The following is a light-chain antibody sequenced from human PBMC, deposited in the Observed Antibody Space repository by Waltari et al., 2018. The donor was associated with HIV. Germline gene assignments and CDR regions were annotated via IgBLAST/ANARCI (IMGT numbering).Light chain of an antibody. CDR1: HSISRY. Sequence: DIQMTHSPSSLSASIGDRVTITCRASHSISRYLNWYQQIPGKAPKLLIYGASSLQSGVPSRFSGSGSGTDFTLTINTLQADDFATYYCQQTYSTPRTFGHGTKLDIK. V-gene: IGKV1-39*01. J-gene: IGKJ2*01. CDR2: GAS. CDR3: QQTYSTPRT.